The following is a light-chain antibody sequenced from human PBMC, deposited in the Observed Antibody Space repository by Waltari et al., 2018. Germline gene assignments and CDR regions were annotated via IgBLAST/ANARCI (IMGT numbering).Light chain of an antibody. CDR3: HQTTLLPS. CDR2: YGS. CDR1: ERIGIS. Sequence: EVVLTQSPDFQSVTPQETVTITCRASERIGISLHWYQQKPDQSPKLLVMYGSQSFSGVPSRFRGSGSGTDFTLTIKGLEAEDAATYFCHQTTLLPSFGQGTKLEIK. J-gene: IGKJ2*01. V-gene: IGKV6-21*01.